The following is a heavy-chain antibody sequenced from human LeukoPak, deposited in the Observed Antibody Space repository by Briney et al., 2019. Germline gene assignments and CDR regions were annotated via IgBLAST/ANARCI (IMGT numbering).Heavy chain of an antibody. J-gene: IGHJ4*02. CDR3: ARGRECSGTGCYLPGIY. CDR1: TFIVISNH. Sequence: GGSLRLSCAASTFIVISNHMSWVRQAPGKGLEWVSVIKSGGGTYYADSVKGRFTISRDNSKNTVDLQMSSLRAEDTAVYYCARGRECSGTGCYLPGIYWGQGILVTVSS. V-gene: IGHV3-53*01. CDR2: IKSGGGT. D-gene: IGHD2-2*01.